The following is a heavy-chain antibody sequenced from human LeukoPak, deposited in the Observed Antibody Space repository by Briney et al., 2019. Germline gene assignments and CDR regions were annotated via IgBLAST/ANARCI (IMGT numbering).Heavy chain of an antibody. D-gene: IGHD3-9*01. CDR1: GFTFSSYW. J-gene: IGHJ4*02. V-gene: IGHV3-7*03. Sequence: GGSLRLSCAASGFTFSSYWMSWVRQAPGKGLEWVANIKQDGSEKYYVDSVKGRFTISRDNAKNTLYLQMNSLRAEDTAVYYCAKWGDYDVLTGYYVSDYWGQGTLVTVSS. CDR2: IKQDGSEK. CDR3: AKWGDYDVLTGYYVSDY.